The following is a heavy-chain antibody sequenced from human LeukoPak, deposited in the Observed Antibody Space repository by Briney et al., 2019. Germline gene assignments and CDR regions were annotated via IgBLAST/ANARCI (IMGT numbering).Heavy chain of an antibody. CDR2: ISAYNGNT. CDR3: ARASGYCSSTSCSRSPFDP. J-gene: IGHJ5*02. Sequence: ASVKVSCKASGYTFTSYGISWVRQAPGQGLEWMGWISAYNGNTNYAQKLQGRVTMTTDTSTSTAYMELRSLRSDDTAVYYCARASGYCSSTSCSRSPFDPWGQGTLVTASS. CDR1: GYTFTSYG. D-gene: IGHD2-2*01. V-gene: IGHV1-18*01.